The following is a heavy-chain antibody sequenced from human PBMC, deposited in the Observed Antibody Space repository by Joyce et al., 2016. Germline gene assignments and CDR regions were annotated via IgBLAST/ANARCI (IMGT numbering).Heavy chain of an antibody. Sequence: EMHLIESGGAVVQPGRSLRISCAASGFTFDDFRMYWVRQVPGKGLELLSVMSSDGDLTYYADAVKGRFTISRDNSKNSLYLQMRSLRTDDTALYYCAKDSGRGGMDVWGPGTTVTVS. J-gene: IGHJ6*02. CDR3: AKDSGRGGMDV. CDR1: GFTFDDFR. D-gene: IGHD3-10*01. CDR2: MSSDGDLT. V-gene: IGHV3-43*01.